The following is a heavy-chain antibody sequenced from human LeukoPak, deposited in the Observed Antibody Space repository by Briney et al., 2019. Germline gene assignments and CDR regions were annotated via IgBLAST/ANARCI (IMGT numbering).Heavy chain of an antibody. CDR1: GGSISSGGYY. CDR3: ARVNSSGWSHFDY. CDR2: IYYSGST. J-gene: IGHJ4*02. V-gene: IGHV4-31*03. D-gene: IGHD6-19*01. Sequence: RPSETLSLTCTVSGGSISSGGYYWSWIRQHPGKGLEWIGYIYYSGSTYYNPSLKSRVTISVDTSKNQFSLKLSSVTAADTAVYYCARVNSSGWSHFDYWGQGTLVTVSS.